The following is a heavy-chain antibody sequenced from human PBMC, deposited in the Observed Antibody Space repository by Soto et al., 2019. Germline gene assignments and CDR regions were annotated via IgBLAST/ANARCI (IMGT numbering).Heavy chain of an antibody. CDR3: AKDIDLFLREQDFYMDV. CDR1: GFTFDDYA. J-gene: IGHJ6*03. CDR2: ISWNSDSI. V-gene: IGHV3-9*01. D-gene: IGHD3-16*01. Sequence: GGSLRLSCAASGFTFDDYAMHWVRQAPGKGLEWVSGISWNSDSIGYADSVKGRFTISRDNAKNSLYLQMNSLRAEDTALYYCAKDIDLFLREQDFYMDVWGKGTTVTVSS.